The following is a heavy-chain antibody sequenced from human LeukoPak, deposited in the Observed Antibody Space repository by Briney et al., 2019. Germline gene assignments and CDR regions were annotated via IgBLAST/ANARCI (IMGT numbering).Heavy chain of an antibody. V-gene: IGHV3-13*01. CDR3: ARVDGLSGNYYFDY. J-gene: IGHJ4*02. Sequence: HPGGSLRLSCAASGFTFSTYAMHWVRQATGRGLEWVSAIGTVGDTYYPGSVKGRFTISRENAKNSLYLQMNSLRAGDTAVYFCARVDGLSGNYYFDYWGQGTLVTVSS. CDR1: GFTFSTYA. CDR2: IGTVGDT. D-gene: IGHD1-26*01.